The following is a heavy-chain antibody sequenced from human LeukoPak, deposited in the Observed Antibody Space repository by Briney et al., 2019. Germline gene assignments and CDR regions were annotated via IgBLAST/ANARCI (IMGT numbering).Heavy chain of an antibody. CDR2: IYYSGST. CDR3: ARAGGGEHYFDY. Sequence: SETLSLTCTVSGGSISSSSYYWGWIRQPPGKGLEWIGSIYYSGSTYYNPSLKSRVTISVDTSKNQFSLKLSFVTAADTAVYYCARAGGGEHYFDYWGQGTLVTVSS. V-gene: IGHV4-39*07. D-gene: IGHD2-21*01. J-gene: IGHJ4*02. CDR1: GGSISSSSYY.